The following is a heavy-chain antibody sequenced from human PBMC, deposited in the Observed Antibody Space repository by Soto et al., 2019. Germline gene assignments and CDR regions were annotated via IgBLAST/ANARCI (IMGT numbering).Heavy chain of an antibody. V-gene: IGHV3-15*01. CDR1: GFTFSNAW. D-gene: IGHD6-19*01. J-gene: IGHJ3*01. CDR3: TTAPIAVAGALAFDL. Sequence: GGSLRLSCAASGFTFSNAWMSWVRQAPGKGLEWVGRIKSKTDGGTADYAAPVKGRFTISRDDSKNTLYLQMNRQKTEDTGVYCCTTAPIAVAGALAFDLWGQGTIVIVS. CDR2: IKSKTDGGTA.